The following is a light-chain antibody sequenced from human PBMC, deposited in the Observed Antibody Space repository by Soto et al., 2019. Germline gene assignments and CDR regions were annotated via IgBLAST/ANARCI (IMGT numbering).Light chain of an antibody. CDR3: LSYGKV. V-gene: IGLV2-23*01. CDR1: NSGVVNYEY. Sequence: QSVLSQPASVSGSPGQSMTISCTGINSGVVNYEYVSWYQQFPDKAPKLIIYEGRERPSGVSDRFSGSKSDNAASLTISALQTEDEAEYFCLSYGKVFGTGTKVTVL. CDR2: EGR. J-gene: IGLJ1*01.